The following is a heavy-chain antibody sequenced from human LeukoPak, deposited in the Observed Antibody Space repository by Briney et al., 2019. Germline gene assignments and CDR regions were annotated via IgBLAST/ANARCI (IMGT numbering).Heavy chain of an antibody. V-gene: IGHV3-11*04. CDR3: ARERFLEWLLYGQYYFDY. Sequence: GGSLRLSCAASGFTVSDYYMSWIRQAPGKGLEWVSYISSSGSTIYYADSVKGRFTISRDNAKNSLYLQMNSLRAEDTAVYYCARERFLEWLLYGQYYFDYWGQGTLVTVSS. CDR2: ISSSGSTI. D-gene: IGHD3-3*01. J-gene: IGHJ4*02. CDR1: GFTVSDYY.